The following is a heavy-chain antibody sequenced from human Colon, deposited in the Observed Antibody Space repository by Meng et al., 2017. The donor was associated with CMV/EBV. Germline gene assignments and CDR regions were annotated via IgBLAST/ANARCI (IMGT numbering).Heavy chain of an antibody. CDR1: GYICKNYE. D-gene: IGHD6-13*01. Sequence: SGYICKNYERHWVRQGTGQGREWKGMISPRLGTTDAPHNVQSRVSLTSDTSTNTVYLDLSRLKSDDTGVYYCARDENSATAGTAFDYWGQGALVTVSS. CDR2: ISPRLGTT. V-gene: IGHV1-46*02. CDR3: ARDENSATAGTAFDY. J-gene: IGHJ4*02.